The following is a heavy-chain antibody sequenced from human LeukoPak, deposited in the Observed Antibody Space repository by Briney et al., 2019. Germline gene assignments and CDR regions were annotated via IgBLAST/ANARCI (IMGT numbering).Heavy chain of an antibody. V-gene: IGHV3-23*01. CDR3: AKDPPDYDSSGYYPTPFDY. D-gene: IGHD3-22*01. Sequence: GGSLRLSCAASGFTFSSYSMNWVRQAPGKGLEWVSAISGSGGSTYYADSVKGRFTISRDNSKNTLYLQMNSLRAEDTAVYYCAKDPPDYDSSGYYPTPFDYWGQGTLVTVSS. CDR1: GFTFSSYS. CDR2: ISGSGGST. J-gene: IGHJ4*02.